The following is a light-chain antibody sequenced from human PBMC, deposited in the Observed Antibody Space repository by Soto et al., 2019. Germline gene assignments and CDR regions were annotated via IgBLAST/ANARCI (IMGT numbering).Light chain of an antibody. CDR2: GAS. CDR3: QQYNNWPRGT. J-gene: IGKJ1*01. CDR1: QSVSSN. Sequence: EIVMTQSPATLSVSPGERATLSCRASQSVSSNLAWYQQKPGQAPRLLIYGASTRATGIPARFSGSGSGTEFTLTICSLQSEDFALYYCQQYNNWPRGTLGQGTKVDIK. V-gene: IGKV3-15*01.